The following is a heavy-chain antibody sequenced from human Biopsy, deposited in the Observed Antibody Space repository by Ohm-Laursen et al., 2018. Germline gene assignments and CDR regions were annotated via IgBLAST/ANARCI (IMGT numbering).Heavy chain of an antibody. D-gene: IGHD3-10*01. CDR3: TRAEAGSGSLLYFDY. J-gene: IGHJ4*02. Sequence: SLRLSCAASEFIFSRFWMYWVRQAPGKGLVWVSRINSDGSRTNYADAVKGRFTISRDNAKNTVFLQMNSLRAEDTAVYYCTRAEAGSGSLLYFDYWGQGTLVTVSS. CDR2: INSDGSRT. CDR1: EFIFSRFW. V-gene: IGHV3-74*01.